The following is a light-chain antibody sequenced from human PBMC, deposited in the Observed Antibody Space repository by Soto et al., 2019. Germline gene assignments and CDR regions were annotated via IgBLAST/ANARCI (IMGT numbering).Light chain of an antibody. Sequence: DIQMTQSPSSLSASVGDRVTITCLAGQSISSYLNWYQQKPGKAPKLLIYAASSLQSGVPSRFSGSGSGIDFTLTISSLQPEDFATYYCQQSYSTPLTFGGGTKVEIK. V-gene: IGKV1-39*01. J-gene: IGKJ4*01. CDR3: QQSYSTPLT. CDR1: QSISSY. CDR2: AAS.